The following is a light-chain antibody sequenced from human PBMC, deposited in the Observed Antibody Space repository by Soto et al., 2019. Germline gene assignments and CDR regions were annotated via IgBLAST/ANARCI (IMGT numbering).Light chain of an antibody. Sequence: EIVLWQSPGTLSLNPGERATLSCRAIQSVSNNYLAWYQQKPGQAPRLLIYGASNRATGIPDRFSGSGSGTDFTLTISRLEPEDFAVYYCQQYGSSPPITFGQGTRLEIK. CDR1: QSVSNNY. CDR3: QQYGSSPPIT. J-gene: IGKJ5*01. V-gene: IGKV3-20*01. CDR2: GAS.